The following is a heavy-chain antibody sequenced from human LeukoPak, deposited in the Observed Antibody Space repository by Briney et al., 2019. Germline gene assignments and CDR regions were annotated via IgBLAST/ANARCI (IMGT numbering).Heavy chain of an antibody. J-gene: IGHJ5*02. V-gene: IGHV1-2*02. CDR3: ARALPYSSSWYGVRWFDP. Sequence: ASVKVSCKAYGYTFTGYYMHWVRQAPGQGLEWMGWINPNSGGTNYAQKFQGRVTMTRDTSISTAYMELSRLRSDDTAVYYCARALPYSSSWYGVRWFDPWGQEPWSPSPQ. CDR1: GYTFTGYY. D-gene: IGHD6-13*01. CDR2: INPNSGGT.